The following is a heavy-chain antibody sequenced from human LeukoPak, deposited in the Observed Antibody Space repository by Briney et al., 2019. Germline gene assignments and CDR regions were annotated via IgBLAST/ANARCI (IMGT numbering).Heavy chain of an antibody. J-gene: IGHJ5*02. CDR1: GGSISSHY. V-gene: IGHV4-59*11. CDR2: IYYSGST. D-gene: IGHD5-12*01. Sequence: PSETLSLTCTVSGGSISSHYWSWIRQPPGKGLEWIGYIYYSGSTNYNPSLKSRVTISVDTSKNQFSLKLSSVTAADTAVYYCARDLRGYSGYDYVVWFDPWGQGTLVTVSS. CDR3: ARDLRGYSGYDYVVWFDP.